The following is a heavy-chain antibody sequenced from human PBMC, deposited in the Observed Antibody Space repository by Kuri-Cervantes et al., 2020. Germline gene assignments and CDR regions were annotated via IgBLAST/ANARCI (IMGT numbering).Heavy chain of an antibody. CDR2: ISWNSGSI. CDR1: GFTFSSYA. D-gene: IGHD3-9*01. CDR3: AKDRDILTGYTADGMDV. V-gene: IGHV3-9*01. Sequence: SLKISCAASGFTFSSYAMHWVRQAPGKGLEWVSGISWNSGSIGYADSVKGRFTISRDNAKNSLYLQMNSLRAEDTALYYCAKDRDILTGYTADGMDVWGQGTTVTVSS. J-gene: IGHJ6*02.